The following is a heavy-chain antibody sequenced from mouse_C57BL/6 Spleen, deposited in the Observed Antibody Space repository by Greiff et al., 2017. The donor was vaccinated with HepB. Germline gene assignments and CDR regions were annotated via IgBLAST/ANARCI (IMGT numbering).Heavy chain of an antibody. J-gene: IGHJ2*01. D-gene: IGHD4-1*01. CDR2: ISSGSSTI. Sequence: EVKLVESGGGLVKPGGSLKLSCAASGFTFSDDGMHWVRQAPEKGLEWVAYISSGSSTIYYADTVKGRFTISRDNAKNTLFLQMTSLRSEDTAMYYCARKELGGYFDYWGQGTTLTVSS. V-gene: IGHV5-17*01. CDR1: GFTFSDDG. CDR3: ARKELGGYFDY.